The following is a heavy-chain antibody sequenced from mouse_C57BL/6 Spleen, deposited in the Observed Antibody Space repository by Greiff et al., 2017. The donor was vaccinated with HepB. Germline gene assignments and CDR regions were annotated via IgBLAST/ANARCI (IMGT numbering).Heavy chain of an antibody. V-gene: IGHV1-69*01. CDR2: IDPSDSYT. CDR3: ARSDLPSSMDY. J-gene: IGHJ4*01. CDR1: GYTFTSYW. Sequence: QVQLQQPGAELVMPGASVKLSCKASGYTFTSYWMHWVKQRPGQGLEWIGEIDPSDSYTNYNQKFKGKSTLTVDKSSSTAYMQPSSLTSEDSAVYYCARSDLPSSMDYWGQGTSVTVSS. D-gene: IGHD5-1*01.